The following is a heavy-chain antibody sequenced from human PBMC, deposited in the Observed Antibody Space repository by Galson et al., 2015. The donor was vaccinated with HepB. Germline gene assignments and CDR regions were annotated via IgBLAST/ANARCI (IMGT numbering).Heavy chain of an antibody. Sequence: SGAEVKKPGESLEISCKASGYTFIGYYMHWVRQAPGQGLEWMGRINPHSGGTDFAQKFQGRVTMSRDTSISAAYMDLSGLTSDDTAVYFCASSVRGVIGKYYYGMDVWGQGTTVTVSS. V-gene: IGHV1-2*06. CDR3: ASSVRGVIGKYYYGMDV. D-gene: IGHD3-10*01. CDR1: GYTFIGYY. CDR2: INPHSGGT. J-gene: IGHJ6*02.